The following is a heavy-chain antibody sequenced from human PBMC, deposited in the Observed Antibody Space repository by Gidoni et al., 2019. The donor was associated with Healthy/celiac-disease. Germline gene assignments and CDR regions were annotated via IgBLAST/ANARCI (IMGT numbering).Heavy chain of an antibody. CDR2: ISGDGGST. J-gene: IGHJ4*02. CDR3: AKGELRQQLVRN. CDR1: GFTFDDYA. V-gene: IGHV3-43*02. Sequence: EVQLVESGGGVVQPGGSLRLSCAASGFTFDDYAKHWVRQAPGKGLEWVSLISGDGGSTYYADSVKGRFTISRDNSKNSLYLQMNSLRTEDTALYYCAKGELRQQLVRNWGQGTLVTVSS. D-gene: IGHD6-13*01.